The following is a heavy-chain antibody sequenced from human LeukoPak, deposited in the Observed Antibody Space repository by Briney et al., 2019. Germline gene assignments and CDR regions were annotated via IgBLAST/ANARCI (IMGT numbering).Heavy chain of an antibody. J-gene: IGHJ5*02. CDR1: GYTFTSFG. CDR2: ISGLNADI. D-gene: IGHD2-2*01. V-gene: IGHV1-18*04. CDR3: ARDLLVICRSTHCQKDENWFDP. Sequence: GASVKVTFQASGYTFTSFGISWVRQAPGQGLEWMGWISGLNADIKHAQNFQGRVTMTTDTSTGTVYMELRSLRSDDTGVYYCARDLLVICRSTHCQKDENWFDPWGQGTVVIVSS.